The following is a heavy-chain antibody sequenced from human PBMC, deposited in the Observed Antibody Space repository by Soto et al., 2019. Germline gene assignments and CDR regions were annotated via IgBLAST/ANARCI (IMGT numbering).Heavy chain of an antibody. CDR1: GFSLSTSGVG. J-gene: IGHJ5*02. Sequence: SGPTLVNPTQTLTLTCTFSGFSLSTSGVGVGWIRQPPGKALEWLALSYWNDGKRYSPSLKSRLTITKDTSTNQVVLTMTNMDPVDTATYDCAHSRITGMSNWFDPWGQGTLVTASS. D-gene: IGHD1-20*01. CDR2: SYWNDGK. CDR3: AHSRITGMSNWFDP. V-gene: IGHV2-5*01.